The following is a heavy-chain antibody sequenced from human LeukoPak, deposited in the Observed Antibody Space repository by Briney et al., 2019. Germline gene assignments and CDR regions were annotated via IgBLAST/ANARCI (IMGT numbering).Heavy chain of an antibody. V-gene: IGHV3-21*04. D-gene: IGHD1-7*01. CDR2: ISSSSSYI. CDR3: ARGQLELSGLLWTRWFDP. J-gene: IGHJ5*02. CDR1: GFTFSSYS. Sequence: PGGSLRLSCAASGFTFSSYSMNWVRQAPGKGLEWVSCISSSSSYIYYADSVKGRFTISRDNAKNSLYLQMNSLRAEDTAVYYCARGQLELSGLLWTRWFDPWGQGTLVTVSS.